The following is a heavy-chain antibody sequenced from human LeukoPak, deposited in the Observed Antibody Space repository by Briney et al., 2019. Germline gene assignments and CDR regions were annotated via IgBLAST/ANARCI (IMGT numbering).Heavy chain of an antibody. J-gene: IGHJ4*02. CDR3: ARVRGYDYVWGSYRPNYFDY. D-gene: IGHD3-16*02. Sequence: SETLSLTCTVSGYSISSGYYWGWIRQPPGKGLEWIGSMYSSGSTYYKSSLKSRVTISLDTSENQFSLQLSSVTAADTAVYYCARVRGYDYVWGSYRPNYFDYWGQGTLVTVSS. CDR2: MYSSGST. CDR1: GYSISSGYY. V-gene: IGHV4-38-2*02.